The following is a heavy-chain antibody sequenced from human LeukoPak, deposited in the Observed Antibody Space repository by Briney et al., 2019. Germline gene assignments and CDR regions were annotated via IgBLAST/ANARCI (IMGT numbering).Heavy chain of an antibody. D-gene: IGHD3-10*01. CDR3: AKEDGSYYYGMDV. J-gene: IGHJ6*02. Sequence: GGSLRLSCAASGFTFDDYAMHWVRQAPGKGLEWVSGISWNSGSIGYADSVKGRFTVSRDNAKNSLYLQMNSLRAEDTALYYCAKEDGSYYYGMDVWGQGTTVTVSS. CDR2: ISWNSGSI. V-gene: IGHV3-9*01. CDR1: GFTFDDYA.